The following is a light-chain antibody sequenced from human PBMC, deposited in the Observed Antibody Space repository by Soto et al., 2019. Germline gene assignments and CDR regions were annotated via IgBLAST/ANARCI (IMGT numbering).Light chain of an antibody. CDR1: QSFSSY. CDR2: DVS. V-gene: IGKV3-11*01. CDR3: KQRFT. J-gene: IGKJ5*01. Sequence: DIMLTQAPATLSLSLGERATLSCRASQSFSSYLAWYQQKPGQAPRLLIYDVSNRAPGSPARFSGSGPGTAFTLTISSLVPEDFAVYYCKQRFTFGPGTRLEIK.